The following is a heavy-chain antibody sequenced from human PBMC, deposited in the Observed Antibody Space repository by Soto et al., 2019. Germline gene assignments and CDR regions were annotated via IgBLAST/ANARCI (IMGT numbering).Heavy chain of an antibody. V-gene: IGHV1-18*01. Sequence: GASVKVSCKASGYTFTSYGISWVRQAPGQGLEWMGWISAYNGNTNYAQKLQGRVTMTTDTSTSTAYMELRSLRSDDTAVYYCARDGVRTYYYGSGSYYRRGNWFDPWGQGTLVTVSS. CDR2: ISAYNGNT. CDR1: GYTFTSYG. D-gene: IGHD3-10*01. J-gene: IGHJ5*02. CDR3: ARDGVRTYYYGSGSYYRRGNWFDP.